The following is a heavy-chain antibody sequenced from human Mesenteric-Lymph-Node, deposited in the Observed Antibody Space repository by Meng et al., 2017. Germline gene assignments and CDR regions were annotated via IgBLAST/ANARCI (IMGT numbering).Heavy chain of an antibody. CDR1: GFTLSTYS. J-gene: IGHJ4*02. Sequence: GESLKISCAASGFTLSTYSMIWVRQAPGKGLEWVSAIDRSGKYIYYADSVKGRFTISRDNAKNSLYLQMNSLGVEDTAIYFCAKFGSGTRTAFDYWGQGTLVTVSS. D-gene: IGHD3-10*01. V-gene: IGHV3-21*01. CDR3: AKFGSGTRTAFDY. CDR2: IDRSGKYI.